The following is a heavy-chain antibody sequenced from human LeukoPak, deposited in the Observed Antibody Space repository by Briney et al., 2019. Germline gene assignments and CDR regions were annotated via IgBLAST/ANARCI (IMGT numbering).Heavy chain of an antibody. CDR1: GGSISSYY. J-gene: IGHJ4*02. D-gene: IGHD6-13*01. Sequence: SETLSLTCTVSGGSISSYYWSWIRQPPGKGLEWIGYIYYSGTTNYNPSLKSRVTRSVDTSKNQFSLKLSSVTAADTAVYYCARGVYIAAAQYGYWGQGTLVSVSS. CDR2: IYYSGTT. CDR3: ARGVYIAAAQYGY. V-gene: IGHV4-59*01.